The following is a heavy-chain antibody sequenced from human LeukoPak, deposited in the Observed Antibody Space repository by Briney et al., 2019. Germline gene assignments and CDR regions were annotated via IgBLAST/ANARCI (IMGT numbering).Heavy chain of an antibody. CDR2: INHSGST. Sequence: SETLSLTCAVYGGSFSGYYWSWIRQPPGKGLEWIGEINHSGSTNYNPSLKSRVTISVDTSKNQCSLKLSSVTAADTAVYYCARAMRTVVTQSARFASWGREPWSPSPQ. CDR3: ARAMRTVVTQSARFAS. D-gene: IGHD4-23*01. J-gene: IGHJ5*02. V-gene: IGHV4-34*01. CDR1: GGSFSGYY.